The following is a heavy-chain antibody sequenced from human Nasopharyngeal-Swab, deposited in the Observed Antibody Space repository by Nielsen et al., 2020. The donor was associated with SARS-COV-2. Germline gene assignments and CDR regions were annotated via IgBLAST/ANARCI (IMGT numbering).Heavy chain of an antibody. CDR1: GYSFSSYL. CDR3: ATAYNGDYYWDY. V-gene: IGHV5-51*01. J-gene: IGHJ4*02. D-gene: IGHD1-26*01. Sequence: GESLKISCKGSGYSFSSYLIGWVRQMPGKGLEWVGIMYPRDSDTRYSPSFQGQVTISADKTISTAYLQGSSLKASDTTMYYCATAYNGDYYWDYWGQGTLVTVSS. CDR2: MYPRDSDT.